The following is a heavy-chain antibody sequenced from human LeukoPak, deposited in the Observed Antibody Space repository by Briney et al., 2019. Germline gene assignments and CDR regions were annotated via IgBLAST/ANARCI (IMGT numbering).Heavy chain of an antibody. CDR2: ISGSGGST. CDR1: GFTFSSYA. V-gene: IGHV3-23*01. Sequence: GGSLRLSCAASGFTFSSYAMSWVRQAPGKGLEWVSAISGSGGSTYYADSVKGRFTISRDNSKNTLYLQMNSLRAEDTAVYYCAKTSSSWDEENWFDPWGQGTLVTVSS. CDR3: AKTSSSWDEENWFDP. J-gene: IGHJ5*02. D-gene: IGHD6-13*01.